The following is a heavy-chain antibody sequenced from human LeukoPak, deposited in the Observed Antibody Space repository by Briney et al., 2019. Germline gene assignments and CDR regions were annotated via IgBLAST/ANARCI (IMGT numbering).Heavy chain of an antibody. CDR3: ARNRAGDYPYYFDY. V-gene: IGHV4-59*01. Sequence: SETLSPTCTVSGGSISSYYWSWIRQPPGKGLEWIGYIYYSGSTNYNPSLKSRVTISVDTSKNQFSLKLSSVTAADTAVYYCARNRAGDYPYYFDYWGQGTLVTVSS. J-gene: IGHJ4*02. CDR2: IYYSGST. CDR1: GGSISSYY. D-gene: IGHD4-17*01.